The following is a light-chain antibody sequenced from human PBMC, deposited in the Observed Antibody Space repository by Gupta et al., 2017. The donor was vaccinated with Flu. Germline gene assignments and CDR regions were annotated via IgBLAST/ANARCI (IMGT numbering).Light chain of an antibody. CDR2: GAS. CDR1: QSVSSY. V-gene: IGKV3-20*01. Sequence: PGTLSLSPGERATLSCRARQSVSSYIAWYQQKGGQAPRLLIYGASTRAAGMPDRFSGSGSGTDFTLTITRLEPEDFAVYYCQQYGSSYWTFGQGTKVEIK. J-gene: IGKJ1*01. CDR3: QQYGSSYWT.